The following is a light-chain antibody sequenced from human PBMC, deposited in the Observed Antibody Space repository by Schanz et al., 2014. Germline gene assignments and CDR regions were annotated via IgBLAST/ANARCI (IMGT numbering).Light chain of an antibody. CDR2: DVN. CDR3: SSYTSTSTLI. V-gene: IGLV2-14*01. J-gene: IGLJ2*01. CDR1: SSDVGGYNY. Sequence: QSALTQPASVSGSPGQSITISCTGTSSDVGGYNYVSWYQQHPGKAPKLMIYDVNNRPSWVSNRFSGSKSGNTASLTISGLQDEDEDDYYCSSYTSTSTLIFGGGTKLTVL.